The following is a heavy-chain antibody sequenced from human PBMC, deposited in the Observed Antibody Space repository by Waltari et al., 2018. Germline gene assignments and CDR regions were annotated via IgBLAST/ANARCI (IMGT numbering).Heavy chain of an antibody. V-gene: IGHV3-30*02. Sequence: QVQLVESGGGVVQPGGSLRLSCAASGFSFSDYGMHWVRQAPGKGLEWVTFIRYDGSNKYYADTVKGRFTISRDNSKNTLYLQMNSLRAEDTAVYYCAKDEGRRKLGLSEYFQHWGQGTLVTVPS. J-gene: IGHJ1*01. D-gene: IGHD7-27*01. CDR2: IRYDGSNK. CDR1: GFSFSDYG. CDR3: AKDEGRRKLGLSEYFQH.